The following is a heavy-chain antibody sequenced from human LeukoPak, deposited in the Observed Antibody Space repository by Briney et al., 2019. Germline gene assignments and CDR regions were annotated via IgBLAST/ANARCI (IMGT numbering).Heavy chain of an antibody. D-gene: IGHD2-2*01. J-gene: IGHJ4*02. Sequence: ASVKVSCKAAGYTLTGYYMHWVRQAPGQGLEWMGWVNPNSGGTSYAQKFQGRVTMTRDTSISTAYMELSRLRSDDTDVYYCARGRCSSRSCYLFDYWGQGTLVTVSS. CDR3: ARGRCSSRSCYLFDY. CDR2: VNPNSGGT. V-gene: IGHV1-2*02. CDR1: GYTLTGYY.